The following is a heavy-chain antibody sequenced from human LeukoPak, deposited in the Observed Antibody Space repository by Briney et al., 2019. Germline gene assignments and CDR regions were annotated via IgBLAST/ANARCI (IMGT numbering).Heavy chain of an antibody. CDR2: IYTSGNT. Sequence: SETLSLTCNVSGGSFSIYYRSWIRQPAGKGLEWIGRIYTSGNTNYNPSLKSRVTMSVDTSKNQFSLKLSSVTAADTAVYYCARDWYGDYTWWFDPWGQGTLVTVSS. V-gene: IGHV4-4*07. CDR1: GGSFSIYY. D-gene: IGHD4-17*01. CDR3: ARDWYGDYTWWFDP. J-gene: IGHJ5*02.